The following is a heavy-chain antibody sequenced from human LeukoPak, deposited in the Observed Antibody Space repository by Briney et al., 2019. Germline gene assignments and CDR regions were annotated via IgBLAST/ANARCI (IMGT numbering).Heavy chain of an antibody. CDR3: AREVRYYYYYIDV. D-gene: IGHD3-10*01. V-gene: IGHV3-7*01. CDR1: GFTFSSYW. J-gene: IGHJ6*03. CDR2: IKQDGSEK. Sequence: GGSLRLSCAASGFTFSSYWMSWVRQAPGKGQEWVANIKQDGSEKSYVDSVKGRFTISRDNAKNSLYLQMNSLRAEDTAVYYCAREVRYYYYYIDVWGKGTTVTFSS.